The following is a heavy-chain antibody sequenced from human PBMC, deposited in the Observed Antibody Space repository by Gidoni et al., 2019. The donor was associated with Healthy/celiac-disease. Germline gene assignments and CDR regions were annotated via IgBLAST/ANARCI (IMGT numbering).Heavy chain of an antibody. J-gene: IGHJ6*02. Sequence: EVQLVESGGGLVQPGGSLRLSCAASGFTFSSYEMNWVRQAPGKGLEWVSYISSSGSTIYYADSVKGRFTISRDNAKNSLYLQMNSLRAEDTAVYYCARDWLSLEGYYGMDVWGQGTTVTVSS. CDR3: ARDWLSLEGYYGMDV. CDR1: GFTFSSYE. CDR2: ISSSGSTI. V-gene: IGHV3-48*03. D-gene: IGHD3-22*01.